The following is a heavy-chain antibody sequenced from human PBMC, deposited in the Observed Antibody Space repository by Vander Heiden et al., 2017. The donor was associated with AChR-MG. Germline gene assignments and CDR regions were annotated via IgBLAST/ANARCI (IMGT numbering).Heavy chain of an antibody. CDR2: ISASGGTT. J-gene: IGHJ4*02. CDR1: RFAFRSYP. D-gene: IGHD2-15*01. Sequence: VQLLESGGGLEQPGGSLRLSCVGSRFAFRSYPLNWVRQAPGKGLEWVSVISASGGTTYYADSVKGRFTISRDNSKNTVYLQMSSLRAEDKAIYFCAKDRVVCSGGDCYPAFDYWGQGNLVTVSS. CDR3: AKDRVVCSGGDCYPAFDY. V-gene: IGHV3-23*01.